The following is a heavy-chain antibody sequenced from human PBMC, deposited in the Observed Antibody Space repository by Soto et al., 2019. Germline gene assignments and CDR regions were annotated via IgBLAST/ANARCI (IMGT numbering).Heavy chain of an antibody. Sequence: GGSLRLSCAASGFTFYTYGMHWVRQVPGKGLQWVAIIWYDGGTKYYADSVKGRFTISRDNSKSTVYLELNNLSAEDTAVYHCAKNQGVELVPLATVDWFDPWGQGSVVTVSS. D-gene: IGHD1-26*01. CDR3: AKNQGVELVPLATVDWFDP. J-gene: IGHJ5*02. CDR1: GFTFYTYG. CDR2: IWYDGGTK. V-gene: IGHV3-33*06.